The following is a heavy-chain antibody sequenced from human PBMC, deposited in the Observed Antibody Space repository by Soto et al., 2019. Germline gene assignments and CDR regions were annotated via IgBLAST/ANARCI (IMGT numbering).Heavy chain of an antibody. V-gene: IGHV1-3*01. CDR3: ARQHYDFWSGSPLGWFDP. Sequence: GASVKVSCKASGYTFTSYAMHWVRQAPGQRLEWMGWINAGNGNTKYSQKFQGRVTITRDTSASTAYMELSSLRSEDTAVYYCARQHYDFWSGSPLGWFDPWGQGTLVTVSS. J-gene: IGHJ5*02. D-gene: IGHD3-3*01. CDR2: INAGNGNT. CDR1: GYTFTSYA.